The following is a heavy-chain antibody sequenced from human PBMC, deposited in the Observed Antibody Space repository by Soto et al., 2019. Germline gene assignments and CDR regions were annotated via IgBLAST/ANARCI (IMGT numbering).Heavy chain of an antibody. V-gene: IGHV3-11*01. J-gene: IGHJ4*02. CDR2: ISSSGDIT. CDR3: ARDLGYYASSGYFDY. D-gene: IGHD3-22*01. CDR1: GFTFSDYQ. Sequence: GGSLRLSCAASGFTFSDYQMSWIRQAPGKGLEWVSYISSSGDITYYADSVKGRFTISRDNAKNSLYLQMNSLRAEDTAVYYCARDLGYYASSGYFDYWGQGTLVTVSS.